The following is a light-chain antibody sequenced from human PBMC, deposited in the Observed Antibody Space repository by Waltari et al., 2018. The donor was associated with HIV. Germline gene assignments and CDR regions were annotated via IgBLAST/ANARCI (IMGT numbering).Light chain of an antibody. CDR2: AVT. CDR1: SSDIGGHYS. J-gene: IGLJ3*02. V-gene: IGLV2-14*01. CDR3: LSYTITNTLV. Sequence: QSALTQPASVSGSPGQSITISCTGTSSDIGGHYSVYWYQQLPGQAPNLMIYAVTYRPSGVSHRFSGSKSGNPASLTFSGLQGEDEADYYCLSYTITNTLVFGGGTKLTVL.